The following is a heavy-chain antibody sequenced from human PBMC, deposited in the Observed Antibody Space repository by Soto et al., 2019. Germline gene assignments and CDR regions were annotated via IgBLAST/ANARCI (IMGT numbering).Heavy chain of an antibody. Sequence: QVQLVQSGAEVKMPGASVKVSCTASGDTFATYGISWVRQAPGQGLEWMGWISGSNGNTRYAQRFQGRVIMTADTSTSTACMELRSLSSDDTAVYYCGREYCTSTSCYGVDYWGQGTLVTVSS. CDR2: ISGSNGNT. V-gene: IGHV1-18*01. J-gene: IGHJ4*02. CDR1: GDTFATYG. D-gene: IGHD2-2*01. CDR3: GREYCTSTSCYGVDY.